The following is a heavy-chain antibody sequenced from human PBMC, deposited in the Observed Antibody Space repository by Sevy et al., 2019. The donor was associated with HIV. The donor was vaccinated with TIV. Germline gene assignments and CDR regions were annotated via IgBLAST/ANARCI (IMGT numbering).Heavy chain of an antibody. V-gene: IGHV3-21*01. D-gene: IGHD2-2*01. CDR3: ARNVPDLCSSTSCYAYYYYGMDV. CDR2: ISSSSSYI. Sequence: GGSLRLSCAASGFTFSSYAMHWVRQAPGKGLEWVSSISSSSSYIYYADSVKGRFTISRDNAKNSLYLQMNSLRAEDTAVYYCARNVPDLCSSTSCYAYYYYGMDVWGQGTTVTVSS. J-gene: IGHJ6*02. CDR1: GFTFSSYA.